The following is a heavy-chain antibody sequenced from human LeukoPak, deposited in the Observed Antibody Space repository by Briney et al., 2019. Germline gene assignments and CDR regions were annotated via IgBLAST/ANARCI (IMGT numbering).Heavy chain of an antibody. CDR3: AKDRVGSTHFDY. Sequence: PGGSLRLSCAASGFTFSSYAMGXXXXXPXXXXXXVSVISGSGGSTYYADSVKGRFTXXRDXSKNTLYMQMNSLRAEDTAVYYCAKDRVGSTHFDYWGQGTLVTVSS. D-gene: IGHD1-26*01. V-gene: IGHV3-23*01. J-gene: IGHJ4*02. CDR2: ISGSGGST. CDR1: GFTFSSYA.